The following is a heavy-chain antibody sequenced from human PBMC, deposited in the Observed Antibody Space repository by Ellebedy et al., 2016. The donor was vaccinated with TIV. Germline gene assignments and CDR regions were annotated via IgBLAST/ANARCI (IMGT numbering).Heavy chain of an antibody. J-gene: IGHJ4*02. CDR3: ARGVVAATPIDY. CDR2: IYYSGST. D-gene: IGHD2-15*01. Sequence: SETLSLXCTVSGGSISSGGYYWSWIRQHPGKGLEWIGYIYYSGSTYYNPSLKSRVTISVDTSKNQFSLKLSSVTAADTAVYYCARGVVAATPIDYWGQGTLVTVSS. CDR1: GGSISSGGYY. V-gene: IGHV4-31*03.